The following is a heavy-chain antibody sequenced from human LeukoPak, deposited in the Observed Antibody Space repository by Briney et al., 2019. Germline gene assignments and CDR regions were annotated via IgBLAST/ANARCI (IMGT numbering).Heavy chain of an antibody. CDR2: IRSKANSYAT. CDR3: TKSTLGVDV. J-gene: IGHJ6*04. V-gene: IGHV3-73*01. Sequence: GGSLKLSCAASGFTFSGSAMHWVRQASGEGLEWVGRIRSKANSYATAYAASVKGRFTISRDDSKNTAYLQMNSLKTEDTAVYYCTKSTLGVDVWGKGTTVTVSS. D-gene: IGHD3-16*01. CDR1: GFTFSGSA.